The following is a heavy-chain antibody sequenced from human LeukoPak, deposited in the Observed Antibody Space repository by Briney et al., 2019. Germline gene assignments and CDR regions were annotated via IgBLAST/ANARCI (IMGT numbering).Heavy chain of an antibody. D-gene: IGHD4-23*01. CDR1: GFTFSSYG. CDR2: IRYEGSNK. V-gene: IGHV3-30*02. Sequence: PVGSLRLSCAASGFTFSSYGMHWVRQAPGKGLEWVAFIRYEGSNKYSADSVKGRFTISRDNSKNTLYLQMNSLRAEDTAVYYCAKTLSCYGGSDYWGQGTLVTVSS. CDR3: AKTLSCYGGSDY. J-gene: IGHJ4*02.